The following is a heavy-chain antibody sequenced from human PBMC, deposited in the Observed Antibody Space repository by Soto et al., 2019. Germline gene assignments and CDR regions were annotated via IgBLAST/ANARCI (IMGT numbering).Heavy chain of an antibody. V-gene: IGHV4-59*08. Sequence: QVQLQESGPGLVKPSETLSLTCTVSGGSISSYYWSWIRQPPGKGLEWIGYIYYSGSTNYNPSLMNRVTISVDTSKNQFSLKLSSVTAADTAVYYCARRPGFGHAFDIWGQGTMVTVSS. D-gene: IGHD3-10*01. CDR1: GGSISSYY. CDR2: IYYSGST. J-gene: IGHJ3*02. CDR3: ARRPGFGHAFDI.